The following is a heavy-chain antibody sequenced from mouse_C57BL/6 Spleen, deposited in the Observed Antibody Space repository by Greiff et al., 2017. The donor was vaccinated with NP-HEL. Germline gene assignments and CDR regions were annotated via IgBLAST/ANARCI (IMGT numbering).Heavy chain of an antibody. CDR3: ARRLTVDY. V-gene: IGHV1-50*01. CDR1: GYTFTSYW. Sequence: VQLQQPGAELVKPGASVKLSCKASGYTFTSYWMQWVKQRPGQGLEWIGEIDPSDSYTNYNQKFKGKATLTVDTSSSTAYMQLSSLTSEDSAVYYCARRLTVDYWGQGTTLTVSS. D-gene: IGHD4-1*01. J-gene: IGHJ2*01. CDR2: IDPSDSYT.